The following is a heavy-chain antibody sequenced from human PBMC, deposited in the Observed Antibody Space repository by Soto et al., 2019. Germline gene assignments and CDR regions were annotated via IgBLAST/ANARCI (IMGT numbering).Heavy chain of an antibody. J-gene: IGHJ5*02. CDR3: AKAPWGPLGFDP. CDR2: ISGSGGST. Sequence: EVQLLESGGGLVQPGGSLRLSCAASGFTFSSYAMSWVRQAPGKGLEWVSAISGSGGSTYYADSVKGRFTISRDNSKNTLYLQMNILRAEDTAVYYCAKAPWGPLGFDPWGQRTRVTVSS. V-gene: IGHV3-23*01. CDR1: GFTFSSYA. D-gene: IGHD3-16*01.